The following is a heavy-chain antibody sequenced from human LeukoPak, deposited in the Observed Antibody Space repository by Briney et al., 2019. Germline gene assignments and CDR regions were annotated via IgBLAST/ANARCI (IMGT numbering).Heavy chain of an antibody. D-gene: IGHD4-23*01. CDR1: GFTFDDYA. J-gene: IGHJ4*02. Sequence: PGGSLRLSCAASGFTFDDYAMHWARQAPGKGLEWVSGISWNSGSIGYADSVKGRFTISRDNAKNSLYLQMNSLRAEDMALYYCAKSSSHYGGAFDYWGQGTLVTVSS. CDR2: ISWNSGSI. V-gene: IGHV3-9*03. CDR3: AKSSSHYGGAFDY.